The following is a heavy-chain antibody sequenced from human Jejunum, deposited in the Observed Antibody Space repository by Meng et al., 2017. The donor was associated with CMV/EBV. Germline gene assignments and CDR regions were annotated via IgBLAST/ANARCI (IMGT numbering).Heavy chain of an antibody. CDR2: INPRGGTT. CDR1: GDTSTSYK. D-gene: IGHD3-16*01. V-gene: IGHV1-46*01. CDR3: ARDSGGGVNWFDP. Sequence: AAGDTSTSYKMQWGGQAPGQGPEWMGIINPRGGTTSDAQEFQGRVTMTRDTSTSTVYMELSRLRSEDTAVDYCARDSGGGVNWFDPWGQGTLVTVSS. J-gene: IGHJ5*02.